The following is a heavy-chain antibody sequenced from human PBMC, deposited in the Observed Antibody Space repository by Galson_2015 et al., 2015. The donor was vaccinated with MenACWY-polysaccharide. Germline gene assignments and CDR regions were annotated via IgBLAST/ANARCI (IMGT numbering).Heavy chain of an antibody. J-gene: IGHJ4*02. V-gene: IGHV3-30-3*01. Sequence: SLRLSCAASGVTLSSSAMHWVRQAPGKGLEWVAVISYDGSNKYYADFLKGRFTISRDNSKNMVFLQMNSLRTEDTAVYYCASGCCGRTICSPPFDYWGQGTLVSVSS. CDR2: ISYDGSNK. D-gene: IGHD2-2*01. CDR3: ASGCCGRTICSPPFDY. CDR1: GVTLSSSA.